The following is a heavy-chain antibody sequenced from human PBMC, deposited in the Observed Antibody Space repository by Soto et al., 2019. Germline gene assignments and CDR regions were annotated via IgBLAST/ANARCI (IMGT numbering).Heavy chain of an antibody. CDR1: GGTIRTYV. CDR2: IIPIFGTP. J-gene: IGHJ4*02. V-gene: IGHV1-69*06. CDR3: AREPQDGSGSYLDY. D-gene: IGHD3-10*01. Sequence: QVQLVQSGAEVKKPGSSVKVSCKTSGGTIRTYVISWVRQAPGQGLEWMGGIIPIFGTPNYAQNFQGRVTITADKSTNTAYMELSSLRSEDTAVYYCAREPQDGSGSYLDYWGQGSLVTVSS.